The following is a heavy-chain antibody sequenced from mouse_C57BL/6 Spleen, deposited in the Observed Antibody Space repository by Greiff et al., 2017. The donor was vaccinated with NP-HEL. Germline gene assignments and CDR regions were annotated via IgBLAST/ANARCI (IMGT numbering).Heavy chain of an antibody. Sequence: EVKLVESEGGLVQPGSSMKLSCTASGFTFSDYYMAWVRQVPEKGLEWVANINYDGSSTYYLDSLKSRFIISRDNAKNILYLQMSSLKSEDTATYYCARAMYYYGSSYYYFDYWGQGTTLTVSS. V-gene: IGHV5-16*01. D-gene: IGHD1-1*01. J-gene: IGHJ2*01. CDR1: GFTFSDYY. CDR3: ARAMYYYGSSYYYFDY. CDR2: INYDGSST.